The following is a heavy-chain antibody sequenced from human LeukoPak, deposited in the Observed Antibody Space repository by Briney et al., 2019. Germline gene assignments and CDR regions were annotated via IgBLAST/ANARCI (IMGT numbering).Heavy chain of an antibody. J-gene: IGHJ6*03. CDR1: GVSISSSTYY. V-gene: IGHV4-39*07. CDR2: VYKSGST. CDR3: ARGGPNPIYDHYLDV. Sequence: SETLSLTSTVSGVSISSSTYYWGSVRQPPGKEMEWIGNVYKSGSTYYKTSLKSRVTISVDTSKNQFSLKLRSVTAADTAVYYCARGGPNPIYDHYLDVWGKGTPVIVSS.